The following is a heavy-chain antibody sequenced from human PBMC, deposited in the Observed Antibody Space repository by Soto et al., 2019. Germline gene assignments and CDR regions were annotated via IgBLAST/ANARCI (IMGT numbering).Heavy chain of an antibody. D-gene: IGHD2-2*01. V-gene: IGHV1-8*01. CDR3: ARTRLSVMVEVPAALT. Sequence: QVQLVQSGAEVKKPGASVKVSCKASGYTFTSFEINWVRQAPGQGLEWMGWMNPNSGNTGSTQKFQGRVTMTRKTSITTAYMELSTLRSKNTAVYYCARTRLSVMVEVPAALTWGHGTLVTVAS. CDR1: GYTFTSFE. J-gene: IGHJ5*01. CDR2: MNPNSGNT.